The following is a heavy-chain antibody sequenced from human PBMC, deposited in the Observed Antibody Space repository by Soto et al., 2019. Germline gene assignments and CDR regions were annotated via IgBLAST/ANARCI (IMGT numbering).Heavy chain of an antibody. CDR3: AAGGYCTSVSCPNY. Sequence: ASVKVSCKASGYTFTTYGISWVRQAPGQGLEWMGWISAYYGNTNSAQKFQGRVTMTTDTSTSTAYMELRGLRSDDTAVYYCAAGGYCTSVSCPNYWGQGTLVTVSS. D-gene: IGHD2-2*01. J-gene: IGHJ4*02. V-gene: IGHV1-18*01. CDR1: GYTFTTYG. CDR2: ISAYYGNT.